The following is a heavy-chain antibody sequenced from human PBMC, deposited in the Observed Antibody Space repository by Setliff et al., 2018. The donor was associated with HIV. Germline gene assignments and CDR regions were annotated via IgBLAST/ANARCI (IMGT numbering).Heavy chain of an antibody. CDR2: VYARGSA. V-gene: IGHV4-61*09. CDR1: GDSMNSVSYS. Sequence: SETLSLTCTVSGDSMNSVSYSWAWLRQSAGKGPEWIGHVYARGSANYNPSLTSRVTISVPTSKNQFSLNLNSVTAADTATYYCARAKTIGSSALFLDPWGQGTPVTVS. J-gene: IGHJ5*02. D-gene: IGHD2-2*03. CDR3: ARAKTIGSSALFLDP.